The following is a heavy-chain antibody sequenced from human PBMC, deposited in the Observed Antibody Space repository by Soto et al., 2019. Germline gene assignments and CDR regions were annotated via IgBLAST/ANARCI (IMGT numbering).Heavy chain of an antibody. Sequence: EVQVVESGGGLVKPGGSLRLSCAASGFTFSSHSMNWVRQAPGKGLEWVSTISSSSTYIYYADSVKGRFTISRDNAKNSLYLQMNSLRAEDTALYYCAKVTGYYMDHWRQGTLVTVSS. CDR3: AKVTGYYMDH. CDR2: ISSSSTYI. CDR1: GFTFSSHS. J-gene: IGHJ4*02. V-gene: IGHV3-21*04. D-gene: IGHD3-9*01.